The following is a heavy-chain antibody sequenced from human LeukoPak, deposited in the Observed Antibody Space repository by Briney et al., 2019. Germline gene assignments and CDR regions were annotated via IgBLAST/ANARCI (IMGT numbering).Heavy chain of an antibody. J-gene: IGHJ4*02. CDR1: GGSISNYY. Sequence: SETLSLTCTVSGGSISNYYWTWIRQPAGKGLEWIGRIYSSGSTNYNPSLKSRLTMSVDTSKNQFSLKLSSVTAADTAVYYCARGPYSSGWDRLDYWGQGTLVTVSS. CDR2: IYSSGST. CDR3: ARGPYSSGWDRLDY. V-gene: IGHV4-4*07. D-gene: IGHD6-19*01.